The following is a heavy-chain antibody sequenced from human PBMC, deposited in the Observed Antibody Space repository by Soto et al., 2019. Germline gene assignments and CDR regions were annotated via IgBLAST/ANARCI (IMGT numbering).Heavy chain of an antibody. CDR2: ISSDGGTT. CDR1: GFTFNTHA. CDR3: ARDLGYCTAGRCQMTGFDV. Sequence: EVQLVESGGGLVQPGGTLRLSCAASGFTFNTHAMHWVRQAPGKGLEYISTISSDGGTTYYADSMKGRFTTSRDNSKNSLFLQMGSLRAEDTAVYYCARDLGYCTAGRCQMTGFDVSGQGTMVTVSS. V-gene: IGHV3-64*07. D-gene: IGHD2-15*01. J-gene: IGHJ3*01.